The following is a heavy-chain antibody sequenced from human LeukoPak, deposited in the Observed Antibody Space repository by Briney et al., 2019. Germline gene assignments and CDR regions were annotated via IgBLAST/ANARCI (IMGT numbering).Heavy chain of an antibody. D-gene: IGHD6-13*01. CDR3: ARDQLSSSWHWFDP. V-gene: IGHV3-21*01. Sequence: PGGSLRLSCAASGFTFSSYSMNWVRQAPGKGLEWVSSISSSSSYIYYADSVKGRFTISRDNAKNSLYLQMNSLRAEDTAVYYCARDQLSSSWHWFDPWGQGTLVTVSS. CDR2: ISSSSSYI. CDR1: GFTFSSYS. J-gene: IGHJ5*02.